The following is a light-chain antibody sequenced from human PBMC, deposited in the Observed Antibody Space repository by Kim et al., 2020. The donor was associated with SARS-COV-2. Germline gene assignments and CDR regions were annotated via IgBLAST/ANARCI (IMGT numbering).Light chain of an antibody. V-gene: IGKV3-20*01. CDR2: GVS. CDR3: QQSYSSPPT. J-gene: IGKJ4*01. CDR1: QTISINY. Sequence: EVVLTQSPGTLSLSLGERATLSCRASQTISINYLAWYQQKPGQAPRLLVYGVSTRATGIPDRFRGSGSGTDFTLIITRLEPEDFAVYYCQQSYSSPPTFGGGTKVDIK.